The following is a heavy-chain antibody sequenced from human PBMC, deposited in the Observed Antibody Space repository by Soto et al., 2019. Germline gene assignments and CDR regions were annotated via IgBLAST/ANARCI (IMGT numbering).Heavy chain of an antibody. CDR1: GYTFTSYG. CDR3: ARAYSGSYRYFDY. J-gene: IGHJ4*02. D-gene: IGHD1-26*01. CDR2: ISAYNGNT. V-gene: IGHV1-18*01. Sequence: ASVKVSCKASGYTFTSYGISWVRQAPGQGLEWMGWISAYNGNTNYAQKLQGRVTMTTDTSTSTVYMELRSLRSDDTAVYYCARAYSGSYRYFDYWGQGTLVTVSS.